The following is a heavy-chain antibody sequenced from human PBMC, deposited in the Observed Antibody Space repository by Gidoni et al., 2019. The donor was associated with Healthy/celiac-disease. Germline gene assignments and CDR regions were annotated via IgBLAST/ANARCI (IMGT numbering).Heavy chain of an antibody. CDR3: ARIGVVVAATHVDY. J-gene: IGHJ4*02. Sequence: QLQLQESGPGLVKPSEPLSLTCTFSGGSISSSSYYWGWIRKPPGKGLEWIGSIYYSGSTYYNPSLKSRVTISVDTSKNQFSLKLSSVTAADTAVYYCARIGVVVAATHVDYWGQGTLVTVSS. CDR1: GGSISSSSYY. V-gene: IGHV4-39*07. D-gene: IGHD2-15*01. CDR2: IYYSGST.